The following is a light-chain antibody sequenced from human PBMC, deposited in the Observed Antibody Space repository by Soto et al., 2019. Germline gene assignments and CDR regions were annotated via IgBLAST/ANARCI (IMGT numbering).Light chain of an antibody. CDR2: EVS. J-gene: IGLJ1*01. CDR1: SSDVGGYNY. V-gene: IGLV2-14*01. Sequence: LTQPRSVSGSPGQSVTISCTGTSSDVGGYNYVSWYQQHPGTAPKLMIYEVSNRPSGLSNRFSGSKSGNTASLTISGLQAEDEADYYCSSYTSSSSLYVFGNGTKVTVL. CDR3: SSYTSSSSLYV.